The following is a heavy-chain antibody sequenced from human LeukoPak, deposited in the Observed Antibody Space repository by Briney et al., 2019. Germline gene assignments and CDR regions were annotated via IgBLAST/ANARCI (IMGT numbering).Heavy chain of an antibody. V-gene: IGHV4-34*01. CDR3: ARGPFRFGRYFDY. J-gene: IGHJ4*02. CDR1: GGSFSGYY. D-gene: IGHD3-16*01. CDR2: INHSGST. Sequence: PSETLSLTCAVYGGSFSGYYWSWIRQPPGKGLEWIGEINHSGSTNYNPSLKSRVTISVDTPKNQFSLKLSSVTAADTAVYYCARGPFRFGRYFDYWGQGTLVTVSS.